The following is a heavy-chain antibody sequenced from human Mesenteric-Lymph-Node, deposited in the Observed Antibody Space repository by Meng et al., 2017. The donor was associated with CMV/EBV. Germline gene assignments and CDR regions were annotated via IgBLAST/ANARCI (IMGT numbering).Heavy chain of an antibody. CDR1: GGSISSSSYY. CDR2: IYYSGST. J-gene: IGHJ4*02. Sequence: QLQLQASGPGLVKPSETLSLTCPGPGGSISSSSYYWGWIRQPPGKGLEWIGSIYYSGSTYYTPSLKSRVTISVDTSKNQFSLKLSSVTAADTAVYYCARDGDYYDSSGYNPFDYWGQGTLVTVSS. V-gene: IGHV4-39*07. D-gene: IGHD3-22*01. CDR3: ARDGDYYDSSGYNPFDY.